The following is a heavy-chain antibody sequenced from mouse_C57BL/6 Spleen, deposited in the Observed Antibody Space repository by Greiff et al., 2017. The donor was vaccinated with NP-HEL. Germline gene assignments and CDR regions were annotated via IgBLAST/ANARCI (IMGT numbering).Heavy chain of an antibody. D-gene: IGHD1-1*01. CDR2: INPNNGGT. V-gene: IGHV1-26*01. CDR3: ARALHYYGSPWFAY. CDR1: GYTFTDYY. Sequence: EVQLQQSGPELVKPGASVKISCKASGYTFTDYYMNWVKQSHGKSLEWIGDINPNNGGTSYNQKFKGKATLTVDKSSSTAYMELRSLTSEDSAVYYCARALHYYGSPWFAYWGQGTLVTVSA. J-gene: IGHJ3*01.